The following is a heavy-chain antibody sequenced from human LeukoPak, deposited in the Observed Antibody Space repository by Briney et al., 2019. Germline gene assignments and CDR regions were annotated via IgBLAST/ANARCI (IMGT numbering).Heavy chain of an antibody. J-gene: IGHJ3*02. Sequence: ASVKVSCTASGYTFTGYYMHWVRQAPGQGLEWMGWINPNSGGTNYAQKFQGRVTMTRDTSISTAYMELSRLRSDDTAVYYCAREGDILTGYVDAFDIWGQGTMVTVSS. CDR2: INPNSGGT. D-gene: IGHD3-9*01. V-gene: IGHV1-2*02. CDR1: GYTFTGYY. CDR3: AREGDILTGYVDAFDI.